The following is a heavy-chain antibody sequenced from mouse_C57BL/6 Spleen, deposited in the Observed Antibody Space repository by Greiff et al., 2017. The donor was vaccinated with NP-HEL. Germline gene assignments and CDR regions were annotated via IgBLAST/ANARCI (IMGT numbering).Heavy chain of an antibody. CDR3: ATSLRRAMDY. Sequence: VQRVESGPGLVAPSQSLSITCTVSGFSLTSYGVDWVRQSPGKGLEWLGVIWGVGSTNYNSALKSRLSISKDNSKSQVFLKMNSLQTDDTAMYYCATSLRRAMDYWGQGTSVTVSS. D-gene: IGHD2-12*01. CDR2: IWGVGST. V-gene: IGHV2-6*01. CDR1: GFSLTSYG. J-gene: IGHJ4*01.